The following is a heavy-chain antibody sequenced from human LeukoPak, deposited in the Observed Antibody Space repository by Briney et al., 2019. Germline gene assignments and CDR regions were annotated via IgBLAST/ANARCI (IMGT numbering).Heavy chain of an antibody. CDR3: ARVPSGWYKFDY. CDR1: GYTFTGYY. CDR2: INPNTGGT. V-gene: IGHV1-2*02. J-gene: IGHJ4*02. D-gene: IGHD6-19*01. Sequence: EASVKVSCTASGYTFTGYYMHWVRQAPGQGLEWMAWINPNTGGTNYAQKFQGRVTMTRDTSISTAYMELSRLRSDDTAVYYCARVPSGWYKFDYWGQGTLVTVSS.